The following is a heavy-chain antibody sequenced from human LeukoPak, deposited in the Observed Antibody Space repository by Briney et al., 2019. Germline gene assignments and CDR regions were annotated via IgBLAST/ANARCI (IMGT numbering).Heavy chain of an antibody. V-gene: IGHV3-33*01. Sequence: PGRSLRLSCAASGFTFSSYGMHWVRQAPGKGLEWVAVIWYDVSNKYYADSVKGRFTISRDNSKNTLYLQMNSLRAEDTAVYYCAVGGVVPAARPGWFDPWGQGTLVTVSS. CDR2: IWYDVSNK. D-gene: IGHD2-2*01. J-gene: IGHJ5*02. CDR3: AVGGVVPAARPGWFDP. CDR1: GFTFSSYG.